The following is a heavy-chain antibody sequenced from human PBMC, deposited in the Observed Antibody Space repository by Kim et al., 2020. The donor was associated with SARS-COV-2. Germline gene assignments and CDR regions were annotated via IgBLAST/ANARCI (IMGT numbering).Heavy chain of an antibody. J-gene: IGHJ4*02. CDR3: AKGLYSSSSGGFDY. Sequence: GSVKGRFTIARDNAKSSLHLQMNSLRAEDTAFYYCAKGLYSSSSGGFDYRGQGTLVTVSS. V-gene: IGHV3-9*01. D-gene: IGHD6-6*01.